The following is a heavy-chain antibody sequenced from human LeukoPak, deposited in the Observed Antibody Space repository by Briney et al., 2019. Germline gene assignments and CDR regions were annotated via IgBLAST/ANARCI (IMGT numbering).Heavy chain of an antibody. CDR3: ARSYSGSYRWFDP. J-gene: IGHJ5*02. CDR1: GYTFTSYD. V-gene: IGHV1-8*03. Sequence: GASVKVSCKASGYTFTSYDINWVRQATGQGLEWMGWMNPNSGNTGYAQKFQGRVTITRNTSISTTYMELSSLRSEDTAVYYCARSYSGSYRWFDPWGQGTLVTVSS. D-gene: IGHD1-26*01. CDR2: MNPNSGNT.